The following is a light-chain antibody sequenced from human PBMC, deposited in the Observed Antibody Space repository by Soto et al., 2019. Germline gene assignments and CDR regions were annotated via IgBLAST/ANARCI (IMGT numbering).Light chain of an antibody. CDR2: DTF. V-gene: IGKV1-39*01. Sequence: DIQMTQSPSSLSASLGDRVTITCRPSESIRNELNWFQQRPGKAPRLLIYDTFTLQSGVPSRFSGSVSATEFSLTISSLQAGDSAIYYCQQSFTTPWTFGQGTKVDIK. J-gene: IGKJ1*01. CDR1: ESIRNE. CDR3: QQSFTTPWT.